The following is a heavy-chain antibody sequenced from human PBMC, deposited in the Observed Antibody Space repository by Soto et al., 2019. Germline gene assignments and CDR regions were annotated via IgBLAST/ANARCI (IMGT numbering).Heavy chain of an antibody. CDR1: GYSFTSYW. J-gene: IGHJ6*03. CDR2: IYPGDSDT. V-gene: IGHV5-51*01. Sequence: GESLKISCKGSGYSFTSYWIGWVRQMPGKGLEWMGIIYPGDSDTRYSPSFQGQVTISADKSISTAYLQWSSLKASDTAMYYCARLGEDTLTFYYYYYMDVWGKGTTVTVSS. CDR3: ARLGEDTLTFYYYYYMDV. D-gene: IGHD3-16*01.